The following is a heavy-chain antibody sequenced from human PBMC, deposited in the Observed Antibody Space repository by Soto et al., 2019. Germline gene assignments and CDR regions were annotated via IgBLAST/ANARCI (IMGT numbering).Heavy chain of an antibody. CDR2: ISSSSDYM. J-gene: IGHJ6*02. Sequence: GGSLRLSCAASGFIFSGSSMNWVRQAPGMGLEWVSSISSSSDYMYYADSVKGRFAISRDNARHSLFLQMNSLRAEDTAVYYCATQGGGNYRDYYYYGMDVWGQGTTVTVSS. D-gene: IGHD1-7*01. CDR3: ATQGGGNYRDYYYYGMDV. CDR1: GFIFSGSS. V-gene: IGHV3-21*01.